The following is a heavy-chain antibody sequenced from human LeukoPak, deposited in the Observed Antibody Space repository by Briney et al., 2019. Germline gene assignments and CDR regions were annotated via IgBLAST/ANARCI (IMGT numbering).Heavy chain of an antibody. J-gene: IGHJ4*02. Sequence: GGSLRLSCAASGFTFSSYEMNWVRQAPGKGLEWVSYISSSGSTIYYADSVKGRFTISRDNARNSLYLQMNSLRAEDTAVYYCAKGGQNYGGNSGYWGQGTLVTVSS. V-gene: IGHV3-48*03. CDR1: GFTFSSYE. CDR2: ISSSGSTI. CDR3: AKGGQNYGGNSGY. D-gene: IGHD4-23*01.